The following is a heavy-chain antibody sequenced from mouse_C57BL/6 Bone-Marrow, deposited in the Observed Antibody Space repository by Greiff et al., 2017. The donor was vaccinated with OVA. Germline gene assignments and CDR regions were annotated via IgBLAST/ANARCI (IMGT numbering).Heavy chain of an antibody. CDR1: GYAFSSSW. J-gene: IGHJ4*01. Sequence: VQLQQSGPELVKPGASVKISCKASGYAFSSSWMNWVKQRPGKGLEWIGRIYPGDGDTNYNGKFKGKATLTADKSSSTAYMQLSSLKSEDSAVYFCARSFYGYYVGAMDYWGQGTSVTVSS. CDR3: ARSFYGYYVGAMDY. CDR2: IYPGDGDT. D-gene: IGHD2-3*01. V-gene: IGHV1-82*01.